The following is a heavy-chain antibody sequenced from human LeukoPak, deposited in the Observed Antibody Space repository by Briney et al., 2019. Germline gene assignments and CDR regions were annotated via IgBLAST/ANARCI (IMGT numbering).Heavy chain of an antibody. D-gene: IGHD6-19*01. CDR2: IIPIFGIA. CDR3: ARDLYSSGWYYYYYGMDV. Sequence: SVKVSCKASGGTFSSYAISWVRQAPGQGLEWMGRIIPIFGIANYAQKFQGRATITADKSTSTAYMELSSLRSEDTAVYYCARDLYSSGWYYYYYGMDVWGQGTTVTVSS. V-gene: IGHV1-69*04. CDR1: GGTFSSYA. J-gene: IGHJ6*02.